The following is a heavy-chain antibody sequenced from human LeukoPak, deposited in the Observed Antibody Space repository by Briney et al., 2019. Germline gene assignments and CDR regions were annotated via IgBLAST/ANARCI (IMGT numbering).Heavy chain of an antibody. J-gene: IGHJ5*02. Sequence: ASVKVSCKAAGYTFTGYYMHWVRQAPGQGLEWGGWINPKNGGSNYAQKFQGRVTMTRDRSISTAYMELSRLTSDDTAVYYCPRASFWESPINWFAPWGQGTLVTVSS. V-gene: IGHV1-2*02. CDR3: PRASFWESPINWFAP. D-gene: IGHD3-16*01. CDR2: INPKNGGS. CDR1: GYTFTGYY.